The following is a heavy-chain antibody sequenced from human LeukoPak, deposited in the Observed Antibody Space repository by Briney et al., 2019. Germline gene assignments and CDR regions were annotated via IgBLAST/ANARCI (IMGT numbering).Heavy chain of an antibody. V-gene: IGHV3-30*04. CDR3: AREANIVVVPATGGFDP. D-gene: IGHD2-2*01. J-gene: IGHJ5*02. Sequence: GGSLRLSCAASGFTFSSYAMHWVRQAPGKGLEWVAVIPYDGSNKYYADSVKGRFTISRDNSKNTLYLQMNSLRAEDTAVYYCAREANIVVVPATGGFDPWGQGTLVTVSS. CDR1: GFTFSSYA. CDR2: IPYDGSNK.